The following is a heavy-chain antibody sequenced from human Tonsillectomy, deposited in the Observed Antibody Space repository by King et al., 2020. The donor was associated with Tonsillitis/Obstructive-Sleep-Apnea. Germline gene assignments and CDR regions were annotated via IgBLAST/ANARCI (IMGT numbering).Heavy chain of an antibody. J-gene: IGHJ6*03. Sequence: VQLQQWGAGLLKPSETLSLTCAVYGGSFSDSYWSWIRQPPGKGLEWIGEINHRGSTNYNPSLKSRVTISVDTSKNQFSLKLSSVTAADTAVYYCASGIVGATTGYYYYYMDVWGKGTTVTVSS. CDR2: INHRGST. V-gene: IGHV4-34*01. CDR3: ASGIVGATTGYYYYYMDV. CDR1: GGSFSDSY. D-gene: IGHD1-26*01.